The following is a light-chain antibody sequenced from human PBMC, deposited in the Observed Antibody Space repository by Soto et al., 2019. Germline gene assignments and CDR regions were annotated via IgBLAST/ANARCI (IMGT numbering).Light chain of an antibody. CDR3: QHYNNWPPIT. J-gene: IGKJ5*01. CDR2: KAS. Sequence: DIQMTQSPSTLPASVGDRVTITCRASQTISSWLAWYQQKPGKAPKLLIYKASTLKSGVPSRFSGSGSGTEFTLTISSLQPDDFATYYCQHYNNWPPITFGQGTRLEIK. V-gene: IGKV1-5*03. CDR1: QTISSW.